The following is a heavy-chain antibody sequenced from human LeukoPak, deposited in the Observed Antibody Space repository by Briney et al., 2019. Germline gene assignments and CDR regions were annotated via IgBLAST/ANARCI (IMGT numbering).Heavy chain of an antibody. D-gene: IGHD2-15*01. CDR3: AKDLRPIVVVVAAFDY. CDR2: ISGSGGST. CDR1: GFTFSNYA. Sequence: GGSLRLSCAASGFTFSNYAMSWVRQAPGKGLEWVSAISGSGGSTYYADSVKGRFTISRDNSKNTLYLQMSSLRAEDTAVYYCAKDLRPIVVVVAAFDYWGQGTLVTVSS. J-gene: IGHJ4*02. V-gene: IGHV3-23*01.